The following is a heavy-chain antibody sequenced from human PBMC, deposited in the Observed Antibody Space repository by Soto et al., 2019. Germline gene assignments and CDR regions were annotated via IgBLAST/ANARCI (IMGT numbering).Heavy chain of an antibody. J-gene: IGHJ4*02. Sequence: DVQLVESGGDLVQPGGSLRLSCAASGFSFRDHSMNWVRQAPGKGLEWISYIRGTTTISYADSVKGRFTISRDNAENSLYLQMNSLRDEDTAVYYCARDLSWAFDHWGQGALVTVSS. V-gene: IGHV3-48*02. CDR2: IRGTTTI. CDR3: ARDLSWAFDH. D-gene: IGHD6-13*01. CDR1: GFSFRDHS.